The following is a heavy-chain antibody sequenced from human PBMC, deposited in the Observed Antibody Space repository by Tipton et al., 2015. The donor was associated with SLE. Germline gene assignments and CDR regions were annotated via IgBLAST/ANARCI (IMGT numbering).Heavy chain of an antibody. CDR2: IYHSGST. V-gene: IGHV4-38-2*01. D-gene: IGHD2-2*02. J-gene: IGHJ4*02. CDR3: ARIYPSINHIDY. Sequence: TLSLTCAVSGYSISSGYYWGWIRQPPGKGLEWIGSIYHSGSTYYNPSLKSRVTISVDTSKNQFSLKQNSVTAADTAVYYCARIYPSINHIDYWGQGTLVTVSS. CDR1: GYSISSGYY.